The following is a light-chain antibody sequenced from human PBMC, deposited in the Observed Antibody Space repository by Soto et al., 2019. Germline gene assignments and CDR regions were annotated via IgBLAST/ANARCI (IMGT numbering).Light chain of an antibody. J-gene: IGKJ2*01. V-gene: IGKV1-9*01. Sequence: DIRLTQSQSFLSASVGDRVTITCGASQAIISSLAWYQHNPGKAPKLLIYAASTLQNGVPSSFSGSGSGTEFTLTISSLQPEDFATYYCQHLNDYRYTFGQGTKVEIK. CDR1: QAIISS. CDR2: AAS. CDR3: QHLNDYRYT.